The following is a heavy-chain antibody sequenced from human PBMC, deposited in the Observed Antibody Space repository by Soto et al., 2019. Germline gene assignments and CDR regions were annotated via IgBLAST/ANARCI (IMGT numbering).Heavy chain of an antibody. V-gene: IGHV4-30-2*01. D-gene: IGHD5-18*01. J-gene: IGHJ5*02. Sequence: TLSLTCAVSGGSISSGGYSWSWIRQPPGKGLEWIGYIYHSGSTYYNPSLKSRVTISVDRSKNQFSLKLSSVTAADTAVYYCARAPGHSYGYNWFDPWGQGTLVTVSS. CDR1: GGSISSGGYS. CDR2: IYHSGST. CDR3: ARAPGHSYGYNWFDP.